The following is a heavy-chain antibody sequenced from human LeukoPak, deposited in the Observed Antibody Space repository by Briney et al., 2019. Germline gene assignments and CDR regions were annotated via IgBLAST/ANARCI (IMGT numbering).Heavy chain of an antibody. V-gene: IGHV4-34*01. CDR3: ARDLRDSSSWYNYFDY. CDR2: INHSGST. D-gene: IGHD6-13*01. CDR1: GGSFSGYY. Sequence: SETLSLTCAVYGGSFSGYYWSWIRQPPGKGLEWIGEINHSGSTNYNPSLKSRVTISVDTSKNQFSLKLSSVTAADTAVYYCARDLRDSSSWYNYFDYWGQGTLVTVSS. J-gene: IGHJ4*02.